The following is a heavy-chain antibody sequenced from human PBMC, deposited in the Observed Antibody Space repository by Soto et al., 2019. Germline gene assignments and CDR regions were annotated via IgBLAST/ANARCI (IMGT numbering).Heavy chain of an antibody. CDR3: ARLESSGWSWAFDI. CDR2: IYPGGSDT. Sequence: EVQLVQSGAEVKKPGESLKISCKGSGYRFTSYWIGWVRQMPGKGLEWMGIIYPGGSDTRYSPSFPGQVTISADKSINTAYLQWSSLKAPDTAMYYCARLESSGWSWAFDIWGQGTMVTVSS. D-gene: IGHD6-19*01. CDR1: GYRFTSYW. J-gene: IGHJ3*02. V-gene: IGHV5-51*03.